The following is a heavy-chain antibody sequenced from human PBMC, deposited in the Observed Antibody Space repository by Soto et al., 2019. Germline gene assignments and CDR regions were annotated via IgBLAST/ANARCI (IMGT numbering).Heavy chain of an antibody. D-gene: IGHD6-19*01. CDR2: TYYRSKWYN. V-gene: IGHV6-1*01. CDR1: GDSVSSNSAA. Sequence: SPTLTLTCAISGDSVSSNSAAWNWIRQSPSRGLEWLGRTYYRSKWYNDYAVSVKSRITINPDTSKNQFSLQLNPVTPEDTAVYYCARDQEYSSVYSGYYGMDVWGQGTTVTVSS. CDR3: ARDQEYSSVYSGYYGMDV. J-gene: IGHJ6*02.